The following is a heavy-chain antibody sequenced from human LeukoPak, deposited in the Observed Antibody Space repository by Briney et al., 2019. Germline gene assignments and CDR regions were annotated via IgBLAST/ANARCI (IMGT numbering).Heavy chain of an antibody. CDR2: ISSSSSTI. Sequence: GGSLRLSCAASGFTFSSYSMNWVRQAPGKGLEWVSYISSSSSTIYYADSVKGRFTISRDNAKNSLYLQMNSLRAEDTAVYYCARQMGGVPLDYWGQGTLVTASS. V-gene: IGHV3-48*01. CDR3: ARQMGGVPLDY. CDR1: GFTFSSYS. J-gene: IGHJ4*02. D-gene: IGHD3-16*01.